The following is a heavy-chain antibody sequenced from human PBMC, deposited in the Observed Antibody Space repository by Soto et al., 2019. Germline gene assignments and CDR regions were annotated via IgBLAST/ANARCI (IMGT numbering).Heavy chain of an antibody. CDR2: TSYDGSNK. J-gene: IGHJ1*01. CDR3: APWWTTGGVDV. D-gene: IGHD3-16*01. V-gene: IGHV3-33*05. Sequence: QVQLLESGGGVVQPGTSLRLSCVGSGFTFRSYVIHWVRQAPGKGLEWVALTSYDGSNKDYGDSVKGRFTISRDNSRNTVDLQMDSLTRQDTAVYSSAPWWTTGGVDVWGQGTLVSVSS. CDR1: GFTFRSYV.